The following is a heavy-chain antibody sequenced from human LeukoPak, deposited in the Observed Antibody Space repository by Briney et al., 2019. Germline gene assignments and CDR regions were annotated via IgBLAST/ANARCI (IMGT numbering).Heavy chain of an antibody. CDR3: ARDSSGYHQWYYYGMDV. CDR1: GGYISSYY. Sequence: SETLSLTCTVSGGYISSYYWSWIRQPPGKGLEWIGYIYYSGSTNYNPSLKSRVTISVDTSKNQFSLKLSSVTAADTAVYYCARDSSGYHQWYYYGMDVWGQGTTVTVSS. V-gene: IGHV4-59*01. CDR2: IYYSGST. J-gene: IGHJ6*02. D-gene: IGHD3-22*01.